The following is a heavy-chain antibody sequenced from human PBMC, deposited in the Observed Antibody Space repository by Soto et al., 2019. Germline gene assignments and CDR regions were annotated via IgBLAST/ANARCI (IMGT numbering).Heavy chain of an antibody. CDR1: GFTFSSYA. D-gene: IGHD4-17*01. Sequence: LRLSCAASGFTFSSYAMSWVRQAPGKGLEWVSAISGSGGSTYYADSVKGRFTISRDNSKNTLYLQMNSLRAEDTAVYYCAKDRVATVTSYDYWGQGTLVTVSS. CDR2: ISGSGGST. V-gene: IGHV3-23*01. CDR3: AKDRVATVTSYDY. J-gene: IGHJ4*02.